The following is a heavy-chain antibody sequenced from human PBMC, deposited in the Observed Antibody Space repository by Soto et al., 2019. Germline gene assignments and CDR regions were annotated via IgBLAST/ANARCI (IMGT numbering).Heavy chain of an antibody. CDR3: ARGGRDGNYLFNWFDP. V-gene: IGHV1-8*01. D-gene: IGHD1-26*01. Sequence: QVQLVQSGAEVKKPGASVTVSCKASGYTFTSHDINWVRQAPGQGLEWMGWMKPNSGNTGYAERFQGRVSMNWNTSETTAYMELTGLTSEDTAVYYCARGGRDGNYLFNWFDPWGQGTLVTVSS. CDR2: MKPNSGNT. CDR1: GYTFTSHD. J-gene: IGHJ5*02.